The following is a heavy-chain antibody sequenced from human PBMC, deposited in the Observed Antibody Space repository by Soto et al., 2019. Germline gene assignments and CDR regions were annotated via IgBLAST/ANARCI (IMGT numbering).Heavy chain of an antibody. CDR2: IIPIFGTA. Sequence: SVKVSCKASGGTFSSYAISWVRQAPGQGLEWMGGIIPIFGTANYAQKFQGRVTITADESTSTAYMELSSLRSEDTAVYYCAREVFRGVATYYYYMDVWGKGTTVTVSS. D-gene: IGHD5-12*01. V-gene: IGHV1-69*13. J-gene: IGHJ6*03. CDR1: GGTFSSYA. CDR3: AREVFRGVATYYYYMDV.